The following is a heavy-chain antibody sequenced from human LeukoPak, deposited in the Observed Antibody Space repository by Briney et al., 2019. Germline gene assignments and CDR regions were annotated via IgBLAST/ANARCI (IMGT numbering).Heavy chain of an antibody. V-gene: IGHV1-18*01. CDR1: GYTFTSYG. Sequence: ASVKVSCKASGYTFTSYGISWVRQAPGQGLEWMGWISAYNGNTNYAQKLQGRVTMTTDTSTSTVYMELSSLRSEDTAVYYCARDLGQTRTGFFDYWGQGTLVTVSS. D-gene: IGHD3/OR15-3a*01. CDR3: ARDLGQTRTGFFDY. J-gene: IGHJ4*02. CDR2: ISAYNGNT.